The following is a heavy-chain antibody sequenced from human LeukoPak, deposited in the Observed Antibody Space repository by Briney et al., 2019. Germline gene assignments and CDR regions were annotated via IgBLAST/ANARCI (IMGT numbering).Heavy chain of an antibody. J-gene: IGHJ6*02. Sequence: ASVKVYCKASGYTFTSYGISWVRQAPGQGLEWMGWISAYNGNTNYAQKLQGIVTMTTDTSTSTAYMELRSLRSDDTAVYYCAGLRRLPNYYYYGMDVWGQGTTVTVSS. CDR2: ISAYNGNT. CDR3: AGLRRLPNYYYYGMDV. V-gene: IGHV1-18*01. D-gene: IGHD2-21*01. CDR1: GYTFTSYG.